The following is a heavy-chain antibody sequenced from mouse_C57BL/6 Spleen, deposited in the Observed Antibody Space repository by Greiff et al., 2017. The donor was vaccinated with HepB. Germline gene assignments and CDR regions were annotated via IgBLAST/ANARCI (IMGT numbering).Heavy chain of an antibody. CDR1: GFSLTSYG. CDR2: IWSGGST. V-gene: IGHV2-2*01. D-gene: IGHD1-1*01. Sequence: VQLQQSGPGLVQPSQSLSITCTVSGFSLTSYGVHWVRQSPGKGLEWLGVIWSGGSTDSNAAFISRLSSSKDNSKSQVFFKMNSLQADDTSIYYCARSGTTVPSFYDMDYWGQGTSVTVAS. CDR3: ARSGTTVPSFYDMDY. J-gene: IGHJ4*01.